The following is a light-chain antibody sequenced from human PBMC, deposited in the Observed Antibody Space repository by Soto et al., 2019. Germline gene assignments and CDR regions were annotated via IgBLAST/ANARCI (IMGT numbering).Light chain of an antibody. CDR3: QQSFSIPFT. J-gene: IGKJ3*01. CDR2: AAF. CDR1: QGIRND. Sequence: IHMTQSPSSLSASVGDRVTITCRASQGIRNDLGWYQKKPGKAPKLLIFAAFNLQSGVPSRFSGSESGTDFTLNISDLRPEDFATYYCQQSFSIPFTFGPGTKVDI. V-gene: IGKV1-39*01.